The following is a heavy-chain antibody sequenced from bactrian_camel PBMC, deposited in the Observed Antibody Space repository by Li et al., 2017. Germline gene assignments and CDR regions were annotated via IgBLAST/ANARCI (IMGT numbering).Heavy chain of an antibody. CDR2: FDSDSTT. CDR1: GYPYSSYC. Sequence: QVQLVESGGGSVQAGGSLRLSCAVSGYPYSSYCMGWFRQAPGKEREKVASFDSDSTTSYADSVRGRFTISKGDAKNTLHLQMNSLKAEDTAMYYCAVGWRGGLWSESFRWNHWGRGPRSPSP. D-gene: IGHD7*01. V-gene: IGHV3S55*01. J-gene: IGHJ4*01.